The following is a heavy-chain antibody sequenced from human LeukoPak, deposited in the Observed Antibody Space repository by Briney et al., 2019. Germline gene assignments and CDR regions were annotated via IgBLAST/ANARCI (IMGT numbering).Heavy chain of an antibody. CDR1: GYTFTSHG. CDR3: AKQQGYYDFWSGYSSYYYYMDV. J-gene: IGHJ6*03. CDR2: ISAYNGNT. D-gene: IGHD3-3*01. V-gene: IGHV1-18*01. Sequence: ASVKVSCKASGYTFTSHGISWVRQAPGQGLEWMGWISAYNGNTNYAQKLQGRVTMTTDTSTSTAYMELRSLRSDDTAVYYCAKQQGYYDFWSGYSSYYYYMDVWGKGTTVTVSS.